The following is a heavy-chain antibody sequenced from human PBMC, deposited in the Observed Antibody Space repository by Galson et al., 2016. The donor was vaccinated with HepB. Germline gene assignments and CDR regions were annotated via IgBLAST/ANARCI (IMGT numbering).Heavy chain of an antibody. J-gene: IGHJ4*02. CDR1: GFTFSIYA. CDR3: ATILGECRGGSCYRDY. D-gene: IGHD2-15*01. CDR2: ISGGGGSR. V-gene: IGHV3-23*01. Sequence: SLRLSCAASGFTFSIYAMSWVRQAPGKGLEWVSSISGGGGSRYYADSVKGRFTISRDNSKNTLYLQMASLGAEDTAVYYCATILGECRGGSCYRDYGGQGTRVTVPS.